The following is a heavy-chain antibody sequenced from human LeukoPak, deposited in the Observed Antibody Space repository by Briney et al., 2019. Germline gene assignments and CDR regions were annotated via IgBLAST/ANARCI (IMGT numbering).Heavy chain of an antibody. CDR1: GFTFRSHG. J-gene: IGHJ4*02. D-gene: IGHD1-26*01. Sequence: GGSLRLSCAASGFTFRSHGMHWVRQAPGEGLEWVAFIWYDGSNKYYTDSVKGRFTISRDNSKNTLYLQMNSLRAEDTAVYYCAGDRATSYFDYWGQGALVTISS. CDR2: IWYDGSNK. CDR3: AGDRATSYFDY. V-gene: IGHV3-33*01.